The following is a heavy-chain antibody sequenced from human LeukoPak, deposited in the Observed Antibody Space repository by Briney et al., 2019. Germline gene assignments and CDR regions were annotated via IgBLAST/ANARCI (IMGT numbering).Heavy chain of an antibody. J-gene: IGHJ5*02. CDR1: GGSFSGYY. CDR2: INHSGST. Sequence: SETLSLTCAVYGGSFSGYYWSWIRQPPGKGLEWIGEINHSGSTNYNPSLKSRVTISVDTSKNQFSLKLSSVTAADTAVYYCARGLNLERRWQGRPNWVDPWGQGTLVTVSS. V-gene: IGHV4-34*01. CDR3: ARGLNLERRWQGRPNWVDP. D-gene: IGHD1-1*01.